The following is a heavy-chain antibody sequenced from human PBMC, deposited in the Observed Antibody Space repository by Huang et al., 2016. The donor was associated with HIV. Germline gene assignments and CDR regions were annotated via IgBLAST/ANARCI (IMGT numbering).Heavy chain of an antibody. V-gene: IGHV3-30*18. CDR1: GFTFNNFG. CDR3: AKESRWYSDLDN. CDR2: ISYDGSRW. D-gene: IGHD2-15*01. Sequence: QVQLVESGGGVVKLGRSLRLSCVASGFTFNNFGMHGVRQAPGKGVGWWAVISYDGSRWRYSESVKGRFTISRDNPMDTLDLQMNSLRPDDTAVYYCAKESRWYSDLDNWGQGTLVTVSS. J-gene: IGHJ4*02.